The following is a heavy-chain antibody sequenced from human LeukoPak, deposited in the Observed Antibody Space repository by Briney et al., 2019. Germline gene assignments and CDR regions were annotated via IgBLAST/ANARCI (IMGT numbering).Heavy chain of an antibody. V-gene: IGHV4-39*01. CDR3: ARQDIVATTLDY. CDR1: GGSISSSSYY. Sequence: SETLSLTCTVSGGSISSSSYYWGWIRQPPGKGLEWSGSIYYSGSTYYNPSLKSRVPISVDTSKNQFSLKLSSVTAADTAVYYCARQDIVATTLDYWGQGTLVTVSS. CDR2: IYYSGST. J-gene: IGHJ4*02. D-gene: IGHD5-12*01.